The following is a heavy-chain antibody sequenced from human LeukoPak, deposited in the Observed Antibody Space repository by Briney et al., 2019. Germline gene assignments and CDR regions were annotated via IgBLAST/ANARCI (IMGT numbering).Heavy chain of an antibody. CDR1: GDSISSYY. CDR2: ISYSGST. V-gene: IGHV4-59*07. Sequence: PSDTLSLTCTVSGDSISSYYWSWIRQPPGKGMEWIGYISYSGSTNFNPSLKSRVTISVDTSKNHFSLKLSSVTAADTAVYYCAEGYNPYYFDYWGQGTLVTVSS. CDR3: AEGYNPYYFDY. J-gene: IGHJ4*02. D-gene: IGHD1-14*01.